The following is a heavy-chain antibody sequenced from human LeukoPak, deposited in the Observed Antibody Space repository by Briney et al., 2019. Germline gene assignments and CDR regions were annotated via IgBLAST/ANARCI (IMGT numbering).Heavy chain of an antibody. CDR3: ARERYCSSTSCYRYQFDY. J-gene: IGHJ4*02. CDR1: GFTFSSYA. Sequence: GGSLRLSCAASGFTFSSYAMHWVRQAPGKGLEWVAVISYDGSNKYYADSVKGRFTISRDNSENTLYLQMNSLRAEDTAVYYCARERYCSSTSCYRYQFDYWGQGTLVTVSS. CDR2: ISYDGSNK. D-gene: IGHD2-2*02. V-gene: IGHV3-30-3*01.